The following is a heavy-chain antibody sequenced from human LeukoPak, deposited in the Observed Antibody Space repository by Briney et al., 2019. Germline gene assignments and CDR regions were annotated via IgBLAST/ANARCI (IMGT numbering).Heavy chain of an antibody. CDR1: GFTFGDYA. J-gene: IGHJ4*02. V-gene: IGHV3-9*01. CDR2: ISWNSGSI. Sequence: GRSLRLSCAASGFTFGDYAMHWVRQAPGKGLEWVSGISWNSGSIGYADSVRGRFTISRDNAKNSLYLQMNSLRAEDTALYYCAKKGHYDILTGYHPFDYWGQGTLVTVSS. D-gene: IGHD3-9*01. CDR3: AKKGHYDILTGYHPFDY.